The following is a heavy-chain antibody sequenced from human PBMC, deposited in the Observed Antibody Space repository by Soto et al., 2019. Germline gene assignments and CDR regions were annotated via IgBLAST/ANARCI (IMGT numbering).Heavy chain of an antibody. V-gene: IGHV1-3*01. CDR3: ATSTIDTSHWKQYLYGMDV. J-gene: IGHJ6*02. CDR1: GYTFTSYA. Sequence: ASVKVSCKASGYTFTSYAMHWVRQAPGQRLGWMGWINAGNGNTKYSQKFQGRVTITRETSASTAYMELSSLRSQDTAVYYCATSTIDTSHWKQYLYGMDVWGQGSTVTVS. CDR2: INAGNGNT. D-gene: IGHD1-1*01.